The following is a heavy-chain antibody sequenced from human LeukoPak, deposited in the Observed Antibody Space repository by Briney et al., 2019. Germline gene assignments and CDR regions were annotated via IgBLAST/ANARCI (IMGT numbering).Heavy chain of an antibody. J-gene: IGHJ4*02. D-gene: IGHD1-26*01. CDR3: AVSGSYLYNYFDY. Sequence: GGSLRLSCAASGFTVSSNYMSWVRQAPGKGLEWVSVIYSGGSTYYADSVKGRFTISRDNSKNTLYLQMNSLRAEDTAVYYCAVSGSYLYNYFDYWGQGTLVTVSS. CDR2: IYSGGST. CDR1: GFTVSSNY. V-gene: IGHV3-53*01.